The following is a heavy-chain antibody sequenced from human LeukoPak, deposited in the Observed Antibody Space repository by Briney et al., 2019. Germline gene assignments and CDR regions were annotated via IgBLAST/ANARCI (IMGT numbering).Heavy chain of an antibody. CDR3: ARGLGRPAAIYYYYYYMDV. J-gene: IGHJ6*03. D-gene: IGHD2-2*01. CDR1: GGSFSGYY. CDR2: TNHSGST. Sequence: NSSETLSLTCAVYGGSFSGYYWSWIRQPPGKGLEGMGETNHSGSTNYNPSLKSRVTISVDTSKHQFSLKLSSVTAADTAVYYCARGLGRPAAIYYYYYYMDVWGKGTTVTVSS. V-gene: IGHV4-34*01.